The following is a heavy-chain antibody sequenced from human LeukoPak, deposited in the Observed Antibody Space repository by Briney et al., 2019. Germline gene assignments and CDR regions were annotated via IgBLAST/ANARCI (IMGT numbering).Heavy chain of an antibody. Sequence: ASVKVSCKASGGTFSSYAISWVRQAPGQGLEWMGGIIPIFGTANYAQKFQGRVTITADESTSTAYMELSSLRSEDTAVYYCASGTLGYCSSTSCSVYGSDPWGQGTLVTVSS. J-gene: IGHJ5*02. D-gene: IGHD2-2*01. CDR3: ASGTLGYCSSTSCSVYGSDP. CDR1: GGTFSSYA. V-gene: IGHV1-69*13. CDR2: IIPIFGTA.